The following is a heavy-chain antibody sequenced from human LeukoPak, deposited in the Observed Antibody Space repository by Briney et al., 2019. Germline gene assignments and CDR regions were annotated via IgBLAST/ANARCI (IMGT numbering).Heavy chain of an antibody. CDR1: GGTFSSYA. CDR3: AREGTPGIRFDY. D-gene: IGHD1-26*01. Sequence: SVKVSCKASGGTFSSYAISWVRQAPGQGLEWMGGIIPIFGTANYAQKFQGRVTITADESTSTAYMELSSLRSEDTAVYYCAREGTPGIRFDYWGQGTLVTVSS. CDR2: IIPIFGTA. V-gene: IGHV1-69*13. J-gene: IGHJ4*02.